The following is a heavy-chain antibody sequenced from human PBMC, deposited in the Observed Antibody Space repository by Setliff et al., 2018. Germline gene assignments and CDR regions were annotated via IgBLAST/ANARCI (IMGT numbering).Heavy chain of an antibody. CDR2: VYVGGNT. CDR1: GVSIANTASY. V-gene: IGHV4-61*09. J-gene: IGHJ4*02. Sequence: TSETLSLTCNVSGVSIANTASYWSWIRQPAGKTLEWIGQVYVGGNTYYNPSFESRVSISVDRSNNQFSLNLTSVTAADTAVYYCARASVVHAIAVGYWGQGTLVTVSS. D-gene: IGHD2-15*01. CDR3: ARASVVHAIAVGY.